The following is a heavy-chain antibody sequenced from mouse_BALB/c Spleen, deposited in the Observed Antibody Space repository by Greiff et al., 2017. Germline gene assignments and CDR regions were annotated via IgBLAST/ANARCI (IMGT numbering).Heavy chain of an antibody. CDR2: ISSGGGST. D-gene: IGHD2-3*01. CDR1: GFAFSSYD. V-gene: IGHV5-12-1*01. Sequence: EVKLMESGGGLVKPGGSLKLSCAASGFAFSSYDMSWVRQTPEKRLEWVAYISSGGGSTYYPDTVKGRFTISRDNAKNTLYLQMSSLKSEDTAMYYCARHGGGGYYEDYWGQGTTLTVSS. J-gene: IGHJ2*01. CDR3: ARHGGGGYYEDY.